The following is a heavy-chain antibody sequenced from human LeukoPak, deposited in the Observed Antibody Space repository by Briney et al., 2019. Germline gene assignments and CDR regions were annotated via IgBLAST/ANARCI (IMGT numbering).Heavy chain of an antibody. CDR1: GFTLSEYY. Sequence: GGSPRLSCAASGFTLSEYYMSWVREAPGERLERGTDTSSNSSTKYYADSVKRRFTISRDNAKNPLSLQMNSLRAEDTAVYYCARRTGIKYYFDYWGQGTLVTVSS. D-gene: IGHD3-10*01. V-gene: IGHV3-11*01. CDR3: ARRTGIKYYFDY. J-gene: IGHJ4*02. CDR2: TSSNSSTK.